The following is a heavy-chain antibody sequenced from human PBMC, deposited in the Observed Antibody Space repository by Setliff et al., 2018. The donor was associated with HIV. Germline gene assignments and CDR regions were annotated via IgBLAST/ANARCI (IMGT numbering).Heavy chain of an antibody. V-gene: IGHV4-39*07. D-gene: IGHD3-3*01. Sequence: KASETLSLTCTVSGYSISSSSYYWGWIRQPPGRGLEWIGSIYYSGSTYYNPSLKSRVTISVDTSKNQFSLNLSSVIAADTAVYYCARIFGDQGYYYGMDVWGQGTTVTVSS. CDR1: GYSISSSSYY. CDR2: IYYSGST. CDR3: ARIFGDQGYYYGMDV. J-gene: IGHJ6*02.